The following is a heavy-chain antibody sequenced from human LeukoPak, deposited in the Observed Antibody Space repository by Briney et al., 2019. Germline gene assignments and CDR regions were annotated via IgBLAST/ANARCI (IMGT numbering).Heavy chain of an antibody. V-gene: IGHV1-8*01. CDR1: GYTFTIYD. Sequence: GASVKVSCKASGYTFTIYDINWVRQATGQGLEWMGWMNPNSGNTGYAQKFQGRVSMTRDTSISTAYMELSSLRSEDTAVYYCARGPVEAVFGVSTEDWGQGTTVTVSS. D-gene: IGHD3-10*02. J-gene: IGHJ6*02. CDR2: MNPNSGNT. CDR3: ARGPVEAVFGVSTED.